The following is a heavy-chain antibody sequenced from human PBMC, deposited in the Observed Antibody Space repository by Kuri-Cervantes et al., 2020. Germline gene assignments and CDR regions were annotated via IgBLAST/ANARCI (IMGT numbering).Heavy chain of an antibody. CDR2: ISSSGSTI. CDR3: ARVGIAAAGPYYFDY. J-gene: IGHJ4*02. V-gene: IGHV3-11*01. Sequence: GSLRLSCTASGFTFSDYYMSWIRQAPGKGLEWVSYISSSGSTIYYADSVKGRFTISRDNAKNSLYLQMNSLRAEDTAVYYCARVGIAAAGPYYFDYWGQGTLVTVSS. CDR1: GFTFSDYY. D-gene: IGHD6-13*01.